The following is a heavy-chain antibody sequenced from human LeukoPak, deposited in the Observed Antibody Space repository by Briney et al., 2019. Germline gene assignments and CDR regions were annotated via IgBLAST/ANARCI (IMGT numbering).Heavy chain of an antibody. CDR2: IYYSGST. V-gene: IGHV4-59*01. J-gene: IGHJ2*01. CDR3: ARDRTSYFDL. D-gene: IGHD1-1*01. Sequence: SETLSLTCTVSGGSISSYYWSWIRQPPGKGLEWIGYIYYSGSTNYNPSLKSRVTISVDTSKNQFSLKLSSVTAADTAVYYCARDRTSYFDLWGRGTLVTVSS. CDR1: GGSISSYY.